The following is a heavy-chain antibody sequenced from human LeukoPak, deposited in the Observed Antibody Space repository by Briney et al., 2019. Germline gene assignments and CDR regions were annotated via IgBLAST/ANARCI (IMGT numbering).Heavy chain of an antibody. CDR2: IYTSGST. V-gene: IGHV4-4*07. J-gene: IGHJ6*03. Sequence: PSETLSLTCTVSGGSISSYYWSWIRQPAGKGLEWIGRIYTSGSTNYNPSLKSRVTMSVDTSKNQFSLKLSPVTAADTAVYYCARDRKYSSYYYYMDVWGKGTTVTISS. D-gene: IGHD6-6*01. CDR3: ARDRKYSSYYYYMDV. CDR1: GGSISSYY.